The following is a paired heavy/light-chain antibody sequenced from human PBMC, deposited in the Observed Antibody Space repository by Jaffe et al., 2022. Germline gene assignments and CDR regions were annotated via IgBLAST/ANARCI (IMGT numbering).Light chain of an antibody. CDR1: QSISSW. CDR2: KAS. CDR3: QQYNSYSQT. Sequence: DIQMTQSPSTLSASVGDRVTITCRASQSISSWLAWYQQKPGKAPKLLIYKASSLESGVPSRFSGSGSGTEFTLTISSLQPDDFATYYCQQYNSYSQTFGQGTKVEIK. V-gene: IGKV1-5*03. J-gene: IGKJ1*01.
Heavy chain of an antibody. J-gene: IGHJ4*02. Sequence: QVQLVQSGAEVKKPGSSVKVSCKASGGTFSSYAISWVRQAPGQGLEWMGGIIPIFGTANYAQKFQGRVTITADESTSTAYMELSSLRSEDTAVYYCAREHGGVKLGGLGRGFSRGLFAYWGQGTLVTVSS. CDR3: AREHGGVKLGGLGRGFSRGLFAY. CDR1: GGTFSSYA. D-gene: IGHD3-16*01. CDR2: IIPIFGTA. V-gene: IGHV1-69*01.